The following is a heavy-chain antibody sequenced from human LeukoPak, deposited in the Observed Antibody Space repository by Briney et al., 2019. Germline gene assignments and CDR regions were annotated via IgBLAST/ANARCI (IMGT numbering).Heavy chain of an antibody. CDR2: IYHSGST. J-gene: IGHJ5*02. D-gene: IGHD5-12*01. CDR1: GYSISSGYY. Sequence: KSSETLSLTCTVSGYSISSGYYWGWIRQPPGKGLEWIGSIYHSGSTYYNPSLKSRVTISVDTSKNQFSLKLSSVTAADTAVYYCARGGSGYDWFDPWGQGTLVTVSS. CDR3: ARGGSGYDWFDP. V-gene: IGHV4-38-2*02.